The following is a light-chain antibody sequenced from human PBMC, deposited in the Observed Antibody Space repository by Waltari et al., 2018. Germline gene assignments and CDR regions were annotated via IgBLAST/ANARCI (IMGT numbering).Light chain of an antibody. CDR2: DAS. CDR3: QQRSNWPPALT. CDR1: QSVSRY. Sequence: EIVLTQSPATLSLSPGERATLSSRASQSVSRYLAWYQQKPGQAPRLLIYDASNRATGIPARFSGSGSGTDFTLTISSLEPEDFAVYYCQQRSNWPPALTFGGGTKVEIK. V-gene: IGKV3-11*01. J-gene: IGKJ4*01.